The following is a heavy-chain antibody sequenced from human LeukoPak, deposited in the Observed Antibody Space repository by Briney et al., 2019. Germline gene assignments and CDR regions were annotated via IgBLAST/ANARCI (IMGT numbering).Heavy chain of an antibody. CDR3: ARHNSWFDP. Sequence: SETLSLTCTVSGGSISSSSYYWGWIRQPPGKGLEWIGEINHSGRTNYNPSLKSRVIMSVDTSKNQFSLKLSSVTAADTAVYYCARHNSWFDPWGQGTLVTVSS. D-gene: IGHD2/OR15-2a*01. CDR2: INHSGRT. V-gene: IGHV4-39*01. J-gene: IGHJ5*02. CDR1: GGSISSSSYY.